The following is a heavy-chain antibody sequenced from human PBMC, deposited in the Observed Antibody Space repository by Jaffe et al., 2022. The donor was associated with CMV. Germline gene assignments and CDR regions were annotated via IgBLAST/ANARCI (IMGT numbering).Heavy chain of an antibody. CDR2: IYYSGST. Sequence: QLQLQESGPGLVKPSETLSLTCTVSGGSISSSSYYWGWIRQPPGKGLEWIGSIYYSGSTYYNPSLKSRVTISVDTSKNQFSLKLSSVTAADTAVYYCARVYCSSTSCYPHNWFDPWGQGTLVTVSS. J-gene: IGHJ5*02. CDR3: ARVYCSSTSCYPHNWFDP. CDR1: GGSISSSSYY. V-gene: IGHV4-39*01. D-gene: IGHD2-2*01.